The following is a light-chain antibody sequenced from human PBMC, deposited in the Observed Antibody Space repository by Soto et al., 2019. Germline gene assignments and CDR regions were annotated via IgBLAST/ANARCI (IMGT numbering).Light chain of an antibody. CDR1: QSISSW. J-gene: IGKJ2*01. Sequence: DIQMTQSPSTLSASVGDRVTITCRASQSISSWLAWYQQKPGKAPKLLIYKASSLKSGVPSRFSSSGSGTEFTLTISSLQPDDFATYYCQQYNSYPYTFGQGTKLEIK. CDR3: QQYNSYPYT. V-gene: IGKV1-5*03. CDR2: KAS.